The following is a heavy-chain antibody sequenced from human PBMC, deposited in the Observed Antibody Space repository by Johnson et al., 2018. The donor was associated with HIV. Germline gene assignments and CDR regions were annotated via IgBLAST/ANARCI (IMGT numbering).Heavy chain of an antibody. D-gene: IGHD5-18*01. V-gene: IGHV3-30*04. J-gene: IGHJ3*02. CDR2: ISYDGSNK. CDR3: ARDLDTAMVTCAFDI. CDR1: EFTFSSYA. Sequence: VQLVESGGGVVQPGRSLRLSCAASEFTFSSYAMHWVRQAPGKGLEWVAVISYDGSNKYYADSVKGRFTISRDNSKNTLYLQMNSLRAEDTAVYYCARDLDTAMVTCAFDIWGQGTMVTVSS.